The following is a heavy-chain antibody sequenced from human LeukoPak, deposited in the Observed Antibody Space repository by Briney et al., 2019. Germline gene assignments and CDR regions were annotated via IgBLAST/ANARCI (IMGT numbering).Heavy chain of an antibody. V-gene: IGHV3-15*01. CDR1: GLTFSNAW. Sequence: GGSLRLSCAVSGLTFSNAWMSWVRQAPGKGLEWVGLIKSKTNGGTTDYAAPVKGRFTILRDDSKNTVYLQMNSLKTEDTALYYCATDSLVANFWGRGTLVTVSS. CDR2: IKSKTNGGTT. CDR3: ATDSLVANF. J-gene: IGHJ4*02.